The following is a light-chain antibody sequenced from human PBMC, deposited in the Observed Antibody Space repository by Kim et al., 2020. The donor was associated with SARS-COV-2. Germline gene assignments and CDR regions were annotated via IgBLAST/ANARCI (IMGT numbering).Light chain of an antibody. V-gene: IGKV3-20*01. J-gene: IGKJ2*01. CDR2: GAS. CDR1: QSVSSSY. CDR3: QQYGSYPYT. Sequence: EIVLTQSPGTLSLSPGESATLSCRASQSVSSSYLAWYQQKPGQAPRLLIYGASSRATGIPDRFSGSGSTTDFTLTISRLEPEDFAVYYCQQYGSYPYTFGQGTKLEI.